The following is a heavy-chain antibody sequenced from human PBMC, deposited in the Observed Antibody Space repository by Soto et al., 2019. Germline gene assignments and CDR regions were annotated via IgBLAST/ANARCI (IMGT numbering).Heavy chain of an antibody. V-gene: IGHV3-11*05. CDR2: ISNSGIT. CDR1: GFIFGDYY. CDR3: ARENYSNMDV. Sequence: QVQLVESGGGLVKPGGSLRLSCAASGFIFGDYYMTWIRQSPGKGLEWISYISNSGITNYADSVKGRFTISRNNAKNSLYLQMDSQRAEDTTVYYCARENYSNMDVWGQGTTVTVSS. J-gene: IGHJ6*02.